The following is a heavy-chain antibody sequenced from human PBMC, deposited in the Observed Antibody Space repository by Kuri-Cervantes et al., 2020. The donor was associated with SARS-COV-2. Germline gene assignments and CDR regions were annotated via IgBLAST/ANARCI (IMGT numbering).Heavy chain of an antibody. J-gene: IGHJ4*02. CDR1: GGSISSSSYY. V-gene: IGHV4-39*07. D-gene: IGHD3-10*01. Sequence: SETLSLTCTVSGGSISSSSYYWGWIRQPPGKGLEWIGRIYYSGSTYYNPSLKSRVTISVDTSKNQFSLKLSAVTAADTAVYCCARLLTFGEDDYWGQGTVVTVSS. CDR3: ARLLTFGEDDY. CDR2: IYYSGST.